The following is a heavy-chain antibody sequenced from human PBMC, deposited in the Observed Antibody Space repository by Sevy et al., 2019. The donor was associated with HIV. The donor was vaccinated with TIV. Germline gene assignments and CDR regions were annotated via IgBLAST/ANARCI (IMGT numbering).Heavy chain of an antibody. D-gene: IGHD6-13*01. CDR3: VRAIAKDGSF. CDR1: GFSLNNYW. CDR2: INQDGSVK. J-gene: IGHJ4*02. Sequence: GGSLRLSCVASGFSLNNYWMNWVRQAPGKGLEWVANINQDGSVKYYVESVRGRFTISRDNARNLVFLKMSSLRVDDSALYYCVRAIAKDGSFWGQGTLVTVSS. V-gene: IGHV3-7*01.